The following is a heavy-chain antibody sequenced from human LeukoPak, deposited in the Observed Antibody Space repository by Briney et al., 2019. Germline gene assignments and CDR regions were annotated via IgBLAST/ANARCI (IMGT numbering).Heavy chain of an antibody. CDR3: ARLPRGYSYGLRNYFDY. Sequence: TLSLTCTVSGGSITSGSYFWSWIRQPAGKGLEWIGRISTSGSTNYNPSLKSRVTISVDTSKNQFSLKLSSVTAADTAVYYCARLPRGYSYGLRNYFDYWGQGTLVTVSS. CDR2: ISTSGST. CDR1: GGSITSGSYF. J-gene: IGHJ4*02. V-gene: IGHV4-61*02. D-gene: IGHD5-18*01.